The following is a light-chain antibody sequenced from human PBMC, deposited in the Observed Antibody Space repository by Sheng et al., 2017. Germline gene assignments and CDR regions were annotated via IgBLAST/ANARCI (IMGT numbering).Light chain of an antibody. CDR2: GAS. CDR1: QSVSSSY. CDR3: QQYGNSPCT. V-gene: IGKV3-20*01. J-gene: IGKJ2*02. Sequence: EIVLTQSPGTLSLSPGERATLSCRASQSVSSSYLAWYQQKPGQAPRLLIYGASNRATGIPDRFSGGGSGTDFTLTISRLEPEDFAVYYCQQYGNSPCTFGQGTKLEIK.